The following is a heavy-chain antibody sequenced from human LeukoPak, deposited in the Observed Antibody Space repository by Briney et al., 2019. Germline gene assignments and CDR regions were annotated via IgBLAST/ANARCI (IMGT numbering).Heavy chain of an antibody. CDR1: GGTFSSYA. Sequence: SVKVSCKASGGTFSSYAISWVRQAPGQGLEWMGRIIPILGIANYAQKFQGRVTITADKSTSTAYMELSSLRSEDTAVYYCARAQYSYGYVYWYFDLWGRGTLVTVSS. CDR2: IIPILGIA. V-gene: IGHV1-69*04. J-gene: IGHJ2*01. D-gene: IGHD5-18*01. CDR3: ARAQYSYGYVYWYFDL.